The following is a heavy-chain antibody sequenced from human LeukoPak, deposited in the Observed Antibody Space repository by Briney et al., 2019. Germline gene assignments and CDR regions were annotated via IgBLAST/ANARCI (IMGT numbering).Heavy chain of an antibody. CDR3: ATDWGGGSAYFYDAFDF. V-gene: IGHV1-24*01. J-gene: IGHJ3*01. CDR1: GYTLSELS. CDR2: FDPEDDAR. Sequence: ASVKVSCKVSGYTLSELSMHWVRQAPGKGLEWMGSFDPEDDARIYAQKFEGRVTMTGDTSTDTAYMELSSLRSEDTAVYYCATDWGGGSAYFYDAFDFWGQGTMVTVSS. D-gene: IGHD2/OR15-2a*01.